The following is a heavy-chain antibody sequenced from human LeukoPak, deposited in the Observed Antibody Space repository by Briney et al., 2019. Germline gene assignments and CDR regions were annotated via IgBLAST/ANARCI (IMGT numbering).Heavy chain of an antibody. CDR1: GFTFSSYG. V-gene: IGHV3-30*18. CDR2: ISYDGSNK. J-gene: IGHJ4*02. Sequence: GRSLRLSCAASGFTFSSYGMHWVRQAPGKGLEWVAVISYDGSNKYYADSVKGRFTISRDNSKNTLYLQMNNLRAEDTAVYYCAKDATRKDPAYFDYWGQGTLVTVSS. CDR3: AKDATRKDPAYFDY. D-gene: IGHD6-6*01.